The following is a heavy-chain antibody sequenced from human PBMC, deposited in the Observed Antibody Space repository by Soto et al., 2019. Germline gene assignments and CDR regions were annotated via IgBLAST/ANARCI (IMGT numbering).Heavy chain of an antibody. CDR2: IYYSGST. D-gene: IGHD4-4*01. J-gene: IGHJ4*02. CDR1: GGSISSGGFY. Sequence: SETLSLTCTVSGGSISSGGFYWSWIRQHPGKGPEWIGYIYYSGSTYYNPSLKSRVTISVDTSENQFSLKLSSVTAADTAVYYCARRYSNSGDGFDYWGQGALVTV. CDR3: ARRYSNSGDGFDY. V-gene: IGHV4-31*03.